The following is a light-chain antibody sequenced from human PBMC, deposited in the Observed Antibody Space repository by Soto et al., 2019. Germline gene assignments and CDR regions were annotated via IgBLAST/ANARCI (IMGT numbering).Light chain of an antibody. CDR2: SAS. CDR3: QQYGSSPVIT. CDR1: QSVSSTY. J-gene: IGKJ5*01. Sequence: EIMMSQSPSTLSVSTGERATLSCRASQSVSSTYLAWYQQKPGQAPRVLIYSASSRATGIPDRFSGSGSGTDFTLTISRLEPEDFAVYYCQQYGSSPVITFGQGTRLEIK. V-gene: IGKV3-20*01.